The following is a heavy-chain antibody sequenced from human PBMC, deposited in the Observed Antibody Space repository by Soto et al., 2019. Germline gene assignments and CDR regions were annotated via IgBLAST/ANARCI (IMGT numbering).Heavy chain of an antibody. CDR1: GFTFSSYA. D-gene: IGHD3-22*01. CDR3: AKDQYYDSSGYYNDAFDI. V-gene: IGHV3-23*01. J-gene: IGHJ3*02. CDR2: ISGSGGST. Sequence: PGGSLRLSCAASGFTFSSYAMSWVRQAPGKGLEWVSAISGSGGSTYYADSAKGRFTISRDNSKNTLYLQMNSLRAEDTAVYYCAKDQYYDSSGYYNDAFDIWGQGTMVTVSS.